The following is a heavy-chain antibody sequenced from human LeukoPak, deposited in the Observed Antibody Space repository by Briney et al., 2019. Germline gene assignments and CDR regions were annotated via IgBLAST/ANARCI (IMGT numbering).Heavy chain of an antibody. Sequence: SETLSLTCTVSGGSISSYYWSWIRQPPGKGLEWIGYIYHSGSTNDNPSLKSRDTISIDTSKNQFSLKLTSVTAADTAVYYCASSPLISSGWLGFDYWGQGVLVTVSS. V-gene: IGHV4-59*01. J-gene: IGHJ4*02. CDR2: IYHSGST. CDR3: ASSPLISSGWLGFDY. D-gene: IGHD6-19*01. CDR1: GGSISSYY.